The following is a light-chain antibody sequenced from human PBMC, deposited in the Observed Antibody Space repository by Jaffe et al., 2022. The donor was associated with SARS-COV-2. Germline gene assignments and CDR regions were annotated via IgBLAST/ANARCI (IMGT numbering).Light chain of an antibody. CDR1: NDDIGDYNY. CDR2: DVI. V-gene: IGLV2-14*01. CDR3: SSYTSRSTVI. Sequence: QSALTQPASVSGSPGQSITISCTGTNDDIGDYNYVSWYQQDSGKAPKLLIYDVIKRPSGISFRFSGSKSDNTASLTISGLLPEDEADYYCSSYTSRSTVIFGGGTKLTVL. J-gene: IGLJ2*01.